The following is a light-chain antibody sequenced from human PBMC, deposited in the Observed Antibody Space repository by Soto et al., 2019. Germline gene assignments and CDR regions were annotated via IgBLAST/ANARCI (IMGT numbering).Light chain of an antibody. V-gene: IGKV3-20*01. CDR3: QQYGSSPRT. J-gene: IGKJ1*01. CDR1: RSVSSSY. CDR2: GAS. Sequence: ESVLTQSPGTLSLSPGERATLSCRARRSVSSSYLAWYQQKSGQAPRLLIYGASSRATGIPDRFSGSGSWTDFTLTISTLEPEDFAVYYCQQYGSSPRTFGQGTKVEIK.